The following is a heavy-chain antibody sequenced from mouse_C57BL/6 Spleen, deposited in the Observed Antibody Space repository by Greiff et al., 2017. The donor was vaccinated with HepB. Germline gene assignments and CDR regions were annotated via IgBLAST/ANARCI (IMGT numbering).Heavy chain of an antibody. Sequence: VMLVESGPELVKPGASVKISCKASGYTFTDYYINWVKQRPGQGLEWIGWIFPGSGSTYYNEKFKGKATLTVDKSSSTAYMLLSSLTSEDSAVYFCARGYGNSAWFAYWGQGTLVTVSA. CDR3: ARGYGNSAWFAY. CDR1: GYTFTDYY. J-gene: IGHJ3*01. CDR2: IFPGSGST. D-gene: IGHD2-1*01. V-gene: IGHV1-75*01.